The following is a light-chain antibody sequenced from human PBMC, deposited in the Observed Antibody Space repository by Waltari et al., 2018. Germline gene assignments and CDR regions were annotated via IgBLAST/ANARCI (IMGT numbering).Light chain of an antibody. CDR1: ALPKQY. Sequence: SHELTQPPSVSLSPGPTARVTSLGDALPKQYAYWYQQKPGQAPVLVIYKDSERPSGIPERFSGSSSGTTVTLTISGVQAEDEADYYCQSADSSGTYRVFGGGTKLTVL. CDR3: QSADSSGTYRV. J-gene: IGLJ2*01. V-gene: IGLV3-25*03. CDR2: KDS.